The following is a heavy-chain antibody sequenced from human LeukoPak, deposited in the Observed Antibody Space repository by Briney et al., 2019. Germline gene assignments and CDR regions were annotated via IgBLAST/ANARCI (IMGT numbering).Heavy chain of an antibody. Sequence: PSETLSLTCAVYGGSFSGYYWSWIRQPPGKGLEWIGYIYYSGSTNYNPSLKSRVTISVDTSKNQFSLKLSSVTAADTAVYYCARDRGSGWYPDYAFDIWGQGTMVTVSS. CDR3: ARDRGSGWYPDYAFDI. CDR2: IYYSGST. CDR1: GGSFSGYY. D-gene: IGHD6-19*01. V-gene: IGHV4-59*01. J-gene: IGHJ3*02.